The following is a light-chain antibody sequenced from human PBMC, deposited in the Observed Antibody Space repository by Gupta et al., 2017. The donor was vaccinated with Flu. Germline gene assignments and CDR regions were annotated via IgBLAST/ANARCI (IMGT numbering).Light chain of an antibody. CDR1: SSDVGGYNY. V-gene: IGLV2-14*01. Sequence: QSALTQPASVSGSPGQSITISCTRTSSDVGGYNYVSWYQQHPGKAPKLMIYEVSNRPSGVSHRFSGSKSGNTASLTISGLQAEDEADYYCSSYTSSSTVVFGGGTKLTVL. CDR2: EVS. J-gene: IGLJ2*01. CDR3: SSYTSSSTVV.